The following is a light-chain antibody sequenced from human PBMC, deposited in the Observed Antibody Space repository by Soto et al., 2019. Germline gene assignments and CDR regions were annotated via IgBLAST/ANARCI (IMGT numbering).Light chain of an antibody. J-gene: IGLJ2*01. V-gene: IGLV2-23*01. CDR1: SNDFGTYYF. Sequence: QSALTQPASVSGSPGQSITISCTRTSNDFGTYYFVSWYQQHPDKAPKLIIYDATKRPSGVSSRFSGSKSGNTASLTISGLQPEDEAHYYCCSYATYNMILGGGTKLTVL. CDR2: DAT. CDR3: CSYATYNMI.